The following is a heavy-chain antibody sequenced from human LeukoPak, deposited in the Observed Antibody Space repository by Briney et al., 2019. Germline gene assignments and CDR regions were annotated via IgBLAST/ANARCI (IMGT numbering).Heavy chain of an antibody. D-gene: IGHD3-3*01. CDR1: GFTFSSYA. CDR2: ISGSGGST. Sequence: GGSLRLSCAASGFTFSSYAVSWVRQAPGKGLEWVSAISGSGGSTYYADSVKGQFTISRDNSKNTLYLQMNSLRAEDTAVYYCAKVLGTDFWRPWGAFDIWGQGTMVTVSS. CDR3: AKVLGTDFWRPWGAFDI. V-gene: IGHV3-23*01. J-gene: IGHJ3*02.